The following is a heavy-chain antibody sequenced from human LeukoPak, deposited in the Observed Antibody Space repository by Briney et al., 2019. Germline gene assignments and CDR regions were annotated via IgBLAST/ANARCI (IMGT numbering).Heavy chain of an antibody. J-gene: IGHJ6*03. CDR3: ARKYGSGSYYYMDV. CDR1: GFTFSSYS. CDR2: ISGSSTTI. D-gene: IGHD3-10*01. V-gene: IGHV3-48*01. Sequence: GGSLRLSCAASGFTFSSYSMNWVRQAPGKGLEWVSYISGSSTTIYYADSVKGRFTISRDNAKNSLYLQMNSLRAEDTAVYYCARKYGSGSYYYMDVWGKGTTVTVSS.